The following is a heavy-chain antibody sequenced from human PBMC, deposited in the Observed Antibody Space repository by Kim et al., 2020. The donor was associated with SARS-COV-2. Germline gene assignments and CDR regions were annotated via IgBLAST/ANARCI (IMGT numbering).Heavy chain of an antibody. Sequence: VKGRLTIARDNSKNTLYLKMNSLRAEDKAVYYCARDAGYYYDSSEYYFDYWGQGTLVTVSS. J-gene: IGHJ4*02. CDR3: ARDAGYYYDSSEYYFDY. V-gene: IGHV3-30*07. D-gene: IGHD3-22*01.